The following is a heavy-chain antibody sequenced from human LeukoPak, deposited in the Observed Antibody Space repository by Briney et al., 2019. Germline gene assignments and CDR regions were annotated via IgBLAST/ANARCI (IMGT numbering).Heavy chain of an antibody. D-gene: IGHD6-13*01. CDR2: IYHSGNT. CDR3: ARLLAYSSSWGPFDY. J-gene: IGHJ4*02. Sequence: NTSETLSLTCTVSGGSISSSDYYWGWIRQPPGKGLEWIGSIYHSGNTYYNSSLKSRVTISVDTSKNQFSLKLTSVTAADTAVYYCARLLAYSSSWGPFDYWGQGTLVTVSS. V-gene: IGHV4-39*01. CDR1: GGSISSSDYY.